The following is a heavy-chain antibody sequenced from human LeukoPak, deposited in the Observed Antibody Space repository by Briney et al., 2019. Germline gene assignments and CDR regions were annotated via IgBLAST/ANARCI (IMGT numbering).Heavy chain of an antibody. CDR1: GYTFISYD. CDR2: MNPNSGNT. V-gene: IGHV1-8*01. Sequence: GASVKVSCKASGYTFISYDINWVRQATGQGLEWMGWMNPNSGNTGYAQKFQGRATMTRKTSISTAYMELSGLRPEDTAVYYCARGRGYSYGYSDSWGQGTLVTVSS. D-gene: IGHD5-18*01. J-gene: IGHJ4*02. CDR3: ARGRGYSYGYSDS.